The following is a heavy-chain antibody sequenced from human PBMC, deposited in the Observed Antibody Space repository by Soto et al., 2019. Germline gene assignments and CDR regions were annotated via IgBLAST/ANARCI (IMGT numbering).Heavy chain of an antibody. CDR2: TNKDGSEA. CDR1: GFIFRNDY. J-gene: IGHJ5*02. Sequence: EVQLVESGGNLVQTGGSLRLSCVASGFIFRNDYMSWVRQAPGKGLEWVAKTNKDGSEAYYVDSLEGRFTISRDNAKNLLFVERKSLRVDDTAVYYGARDVGFSLDAWGRGTLVTVSS. D-gene: IGHD3-10*01. CDR3: ARDVGFSLDA. V-gene: IGHV3-7*03.